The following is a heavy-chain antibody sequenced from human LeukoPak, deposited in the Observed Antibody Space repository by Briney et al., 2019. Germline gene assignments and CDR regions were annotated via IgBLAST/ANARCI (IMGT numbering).Heavy chain of an antibody. CDR1: VGSISSGDYY. Sequence: SETLSLTCTVSVGSISSGDYYWSWIRQPPGKGLEWLGNIYYSGSTYYNPSLESRLTISVDTSKNQFSLKLRSVTAADTAVYYCARSHSSSWYGGFDYWGQGILVTVSS. V-gene: IGHV4-30-4*02. CDR3: ARSHSSSWYGGFDY. J-gene: IGHJ4*02. D-gene: IGHD6-13*01. CDR2: IYYSGST.